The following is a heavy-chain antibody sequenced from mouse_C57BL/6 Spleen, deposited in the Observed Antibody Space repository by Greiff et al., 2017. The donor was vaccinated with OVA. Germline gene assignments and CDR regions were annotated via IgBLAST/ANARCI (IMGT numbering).Heavy chain of an antibody. Sequence: EVQLQQSGPELVKPGASVKISCKASGYTFTDYYMNWVKQSHGKSLEWIGDINPNNGGTSYNQKFKGKATLTVDKSSSTAYMELRSLTSEDSAVYYCAIYYGNSYYYAMDYWGQGTSVTVSS. V-gene: IGHV1-26*01. CDR2: INPNNGGT. CDR3: AIYYGNSYYYAMDY. CDR1: GYTFTDYY. J-gene: IGHJ4*01. D-gene: IGHD2-1*01.